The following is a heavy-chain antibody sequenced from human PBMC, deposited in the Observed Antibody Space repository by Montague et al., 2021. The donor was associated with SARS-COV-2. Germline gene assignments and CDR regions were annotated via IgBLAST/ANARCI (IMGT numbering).Heavy chain of an antibody. J-gene: IGHJ4*02. V-gene: IGHV3-30-3*01. CDR1: GFTFSSYA. CDR3: ARDARRSSGSYSVY. D-gene: IGHD1-26*01. CDR2: ISYDGSNK. Sequence: SLRLSCAASGFTFSSYAMHWVRQAPGKGLEWVAVISYDGSNKYYADSVKGRFTISRDNSKNTLYLQMNSLRAEDTAVYYCARDARRSSGSYSVYWGQGTLVTVSS.